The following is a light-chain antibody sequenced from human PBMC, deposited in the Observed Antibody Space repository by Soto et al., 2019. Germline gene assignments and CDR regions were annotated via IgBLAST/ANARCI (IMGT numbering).Light chain of an antibody. CDR1: QSISSN. CDR3: QQYNNWPPWT. Sequence: EIVMTQSPATLSVSPGERATLSCRASQSISSNLAWYQHKPGQAPSLLIYETSTRATGIPARFSGSGSGPEFTLTISSLQSEDYAVYYCQQYNNWPPWTFGQGTKVEIK. J-gene: IGKJ1*01. CDR2: ETS. V-gene: IGKV3-15*01.